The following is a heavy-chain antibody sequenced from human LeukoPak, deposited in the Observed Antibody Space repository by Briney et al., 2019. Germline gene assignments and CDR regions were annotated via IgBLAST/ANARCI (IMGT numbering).Heavy chain of an antibody. D-gene: IGHD2-15*01. CDR1: GCSISSSNW. J-gene: IGHJ6*01. Sequence: AGTLSLTCAVSGCSISSSNWWSGVRQPPGKGLGWFGEIYHGGSTNYNPSLKSRVTISVDKSKNQFSLKLSSVTAADTAVYYCARDSMSSWVLGPYYYYGMDVWGKGTTVTVSS. CDR2: IYHGGST. V-gene: IGHV4-4*02. CDR3: ARDSMSSWVLGPYYYYGMDV.